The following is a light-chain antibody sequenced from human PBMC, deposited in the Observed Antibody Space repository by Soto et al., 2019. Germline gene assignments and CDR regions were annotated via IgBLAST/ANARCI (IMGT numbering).Light chain of an antibody. J-gene: IGKJ1*01. CDR2: GAS. CDR3: QQYGSSPKT. Sequence: EIVLTQSPGTLSLSPGERPPPSSRASHRFSSGYLAWYRQKPGQAPRLLIYGASSRATGIPDRFSGSGSGTDFTLTISRLEPEDFAVYYCQQYGSSPKTFGQGTKVEIK. CDR1: HRFSSGY. V-gene: IGKV3-20*01.